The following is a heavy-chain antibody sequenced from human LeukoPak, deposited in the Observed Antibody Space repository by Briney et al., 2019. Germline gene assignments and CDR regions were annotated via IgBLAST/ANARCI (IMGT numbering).Heavy chain of an antibody. Sequence: GGSLRLSCVASGIAFSNSIMHWVRQAPGKGLEWVSAMSYDGFSKYYADSMKGRLTISRDDSKNTVYLQMKSLRPEDTAVYYCARAYLGSGSYYSNNKYYFDYWGQGTLVTVSS. V-gene: IGHV3-30*04. CDR1: GIAFSNSI. CDR2: MSYDGFSK. CDR3: ARAYLGSGSYYSNNKYYFDY. J-gene: IGHJ4*02. D-gene: IGHD3-10*01.